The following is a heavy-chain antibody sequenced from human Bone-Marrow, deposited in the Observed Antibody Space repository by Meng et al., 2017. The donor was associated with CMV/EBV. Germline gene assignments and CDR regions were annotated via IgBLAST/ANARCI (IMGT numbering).Heavy chain of an antibody. Sequence: SETLSLTCAVYGGSFSGYYWTWIRQPPGKGLEWIGEINHSGSTNYNPSLKSRVTISVDTSKNQFSLRLSSLTAADTAVYYCARVVFGEVVPYDYWGQGTLVTVSS. CDR3: ARVVFGEVVPYDY. D-gene: IGHD3-10*02. CDR2: INHSGST. CDR1: GGSFSGYY. V-gene: IGHV4-34*01. J-gene: IGHJ4*02.